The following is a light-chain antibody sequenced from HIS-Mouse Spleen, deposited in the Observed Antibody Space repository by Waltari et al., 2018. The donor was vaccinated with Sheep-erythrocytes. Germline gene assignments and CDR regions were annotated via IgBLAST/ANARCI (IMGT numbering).Light chain of an antibody. Sequence: DIQLTQSPSFLSASVGDRVTITCRAGQGISSYLAWYQQKPGKAPKLLIYAASTLQSGVPSRFSGSGSGTEFTLTSSSLQPEDFATYYCQQLNSYPHTFGQGTKLEIK. CDR3: QQLNSYPHT. CDR1: QGISSY. V-gene: IGKV1-9*01. CDR2: AAS. J-gene: IGKJ2*01.